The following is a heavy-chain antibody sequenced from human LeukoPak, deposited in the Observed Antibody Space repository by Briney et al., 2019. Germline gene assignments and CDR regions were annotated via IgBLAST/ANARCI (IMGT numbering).Heavy chain of an antibody. Sequence: ASVKVSCKASGYTFTSYYMHWVRQAPGQGLEWMGIINPSGGSTSYAQKFQGRVTMTRDTSTSTVYMELSSLRSEDTAVYYCARDGEDIVVVVAATHYFDYWGQGALVTVSS. D-gene: IGHD2-15*01. J-gene: IGHJ4*02. CDR1: GYTFTSYY. V-gene: IGHV1-46*01. CDR3: ARDGEDIVVVVAATHYFDY. CDR2: INPSGGST.